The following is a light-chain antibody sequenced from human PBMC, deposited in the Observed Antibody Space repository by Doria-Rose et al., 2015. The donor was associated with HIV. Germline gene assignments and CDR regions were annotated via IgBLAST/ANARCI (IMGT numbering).Light chain of an antibody. CDR1: QGIISS. CDR2: AVS. J-gene: IGKJ5*01. CDR3: QHFHSYPHGT. V-gene: IGKV1-13*02. Sequence: IQVTQSPSSLSASVGDRVTITRRASQGIISSLAWYQHKPGRPPKLLIFAVSKLASGAPSRFTGSGSGTDFTLTINNLQPEDFATYYCQHFHSYPHGTFGQGTRLEI.